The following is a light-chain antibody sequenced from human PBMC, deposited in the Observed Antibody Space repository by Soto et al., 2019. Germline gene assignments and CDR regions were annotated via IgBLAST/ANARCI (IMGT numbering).Light chain of an antibody. CDR2: QVS. J-gene: IGLJ1*01. CDR3: STYTGSNTPYV. Sequence: QSVLTQPASVSGSPGQSISISCTGATSDIGNYNYFSWYQQHPGKAPKLIIYQVSNRPSGVSNRFSGSKSGNTASLTISGLQADDEAEYFCSTYTGSNTPYVFGTGTKVTVL. V-gene: IGLV2-14*01. CDR1: TSDIGNYNY.